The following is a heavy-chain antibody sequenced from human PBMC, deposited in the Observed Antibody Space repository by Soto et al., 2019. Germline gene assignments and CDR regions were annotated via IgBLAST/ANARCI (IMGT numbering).Heavy chain of an antibody. CDR1: GGTFSSNT. V-gene: IGHV1-69*02. CDR3: ARAISSVGRFSGMDV. D-gene: IGHD3-3*01. CDR2: ITPVLDMA. J-gene: IGHJ6*02. Sequence: QVQLVQSGAEVKKPGSSVRVSCKASGGTFSSNTLSWVRQAPGQGLEWMGRITPVLDMADYEQKFQDRLTITADKYTTTVYMELGSLRSEDTAIYYCARAISSVGRFSGMDVWGQGTTVTVSS.